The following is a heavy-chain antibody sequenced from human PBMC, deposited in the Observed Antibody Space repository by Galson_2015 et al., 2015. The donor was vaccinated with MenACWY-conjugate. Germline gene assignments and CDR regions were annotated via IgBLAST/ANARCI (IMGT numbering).Heavy chain of an antibody. D-gene: IGHD1-26*01. Sequence: SLRLSCATSGFTFRDYWMTWVRQAPGKGLEWVANINQDESQKYYVVSVRGRFTISRDNAKNSLFLEMNSLTVEDTAVYYCARDKAVGPSKFDNWGQGTLVTVSS. CDR3: ARDKAVGPSKFDN. CDR1: GFTFRDYW. CDR2: INQDESQK. V-gene: IGHV3-7*03. J-gene: IGHJ4*02.